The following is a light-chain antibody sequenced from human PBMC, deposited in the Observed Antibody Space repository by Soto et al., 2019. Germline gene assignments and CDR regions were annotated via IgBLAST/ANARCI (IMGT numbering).Light chain of an antibody. CDR2: DVT. Sequence: QSALTQPRSVSGSPGQSVTISCTGTSSDVGGYNYVSWYQQHPGKAPKLIIYDVTKRPSGVPDRVSGSKSGNTASLTISGLQAEDEADYYCSSYAGPFIGVFGGGTKVTVL. V-gene: IGLV2-11*01. J-gene: IGLJ3*02. CDR1: SSDVGGYNY. CDR3: SSYAGPFIGV.